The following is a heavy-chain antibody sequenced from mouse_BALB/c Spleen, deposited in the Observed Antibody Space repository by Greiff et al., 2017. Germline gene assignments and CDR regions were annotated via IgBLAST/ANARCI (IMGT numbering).Heavy chain of an antibody. J-gene: IGHJ3*01. V-gene: IGHV2-6-4*01. CDR3: AREVTRAFAY. Sequence: VKLLESGPGLVAPSQSLSITCTVSGFSLSRYSVHWVRQPPGKGPEWLGMIWGGGSTDYNSALKSRLSISKDNSKSQVFLKMNSQQTDDTAMYYCAREVTRAFAYWGQGTLVTVSA. CDR1: GFSLSRYS. D-gene: IGHD2-1*01. CDR2: IWGGGST.